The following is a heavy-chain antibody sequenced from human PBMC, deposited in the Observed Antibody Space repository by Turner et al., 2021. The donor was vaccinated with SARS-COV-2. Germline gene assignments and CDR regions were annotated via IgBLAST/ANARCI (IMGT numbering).Heavy chain of an antibody. J-gene: IGHJ4*02. CDR3: AKVIGEYYYGSGYDY. CDR2: ISYDGSNK. V-gene: IGHV3-30*18. CDR1: GFTFSSYG. Sequence: QVQLVESGGGVVQPGRSLRLSCAASGFTFSSYGLHWVRQAPGKGLEWGAIISYDGSNKYYADSVKGRFTISRDNSKNTLYLQMNSLRAEDTAVYYCAKVIGEYYYGSGYDYWGQGTLVTVSS. D-gene: IGHD3-10*01.